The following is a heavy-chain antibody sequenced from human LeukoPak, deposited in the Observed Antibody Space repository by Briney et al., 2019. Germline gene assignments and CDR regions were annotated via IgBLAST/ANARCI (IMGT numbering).Heavy chain of an antibody. D-gene: IGHD1-26*01. CDR2: INHSGST. J-gene: IGHJ6*03. CDR1: GGSFSGYY. V-gene: IGHV4-34*01. Sequence: SETLSLTCAVYGGSFSGYYWSWIRQPPGKGLEWIGEINHSGSTNYNPSLKSRVTMSVDTSKNQFSLKLSSVTAADTAVYYCASSGSYYSYYYYMDVWGKGTTVTISS. CDR3: ASSGSYYSYYYYMDV.